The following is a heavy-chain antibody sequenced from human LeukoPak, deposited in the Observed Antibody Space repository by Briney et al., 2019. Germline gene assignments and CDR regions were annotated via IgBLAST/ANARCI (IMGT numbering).Heavy chain of an antibody. CDR1: GFTFDDYA. Sequence: PGGSLRLSCAASGFTFDDYAMHWVRQAPGKGLEWVSGISWNSGSIGYADSVKGRFTISRDNAKNSLYLQMSSLRAEDTALYYCAKLTAMGSYWGQGTLVTVSS. CDR2: ISWNSGSI. CDR3: AKLTAMGSY. J-gene: IGHJ4*02. V-gene: IGHV3-9*01. D-gene: IGHD5-18*01.